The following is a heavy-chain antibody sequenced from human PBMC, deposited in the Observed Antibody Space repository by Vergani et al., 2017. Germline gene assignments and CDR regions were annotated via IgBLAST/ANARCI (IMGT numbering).Heavy chain of an antibody. V-gene: IGHV1-18*01. D-gene: IGHD3-22*01. Sequence: QVPLVQSGAEVKKPGASVKVSCKASGYTFTSYGISWVRQAPGQGLEWMGWISAYNGNTNYAQKLQGRVTMTTDTSTSTAYMELRSLRSDDTAVYYCARDLDXYDSSGYPWDWFDPWGQGTLVTVSS. CDR3: ARDLDXYDSSGYPWDWFDP. J-gene: IGHJ5*02. CDR2: ISAYNGNT. CDR1: GYTFTSYG.